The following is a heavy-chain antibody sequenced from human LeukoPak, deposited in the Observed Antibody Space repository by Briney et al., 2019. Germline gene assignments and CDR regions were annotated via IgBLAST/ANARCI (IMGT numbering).Heavy chain of an antibody. D-gene: IGHD2-15*01. J-gene: IGHJ4*02. CDR3: TTDAYFDGGCRGGSCRYRF. CDR1: GFTFSYAW. Sequence: GGSLRLSCAASGFTFSYAWMSWVRQAPGKGLELVGLIKTTAERGAAEYGAPVKGRFTIPRDDSEDTVYLQMSSLKADDTAVYYCTTDAYFDGGCRGGSCRYRFWGQGTLVTVSS. V-gene: IGHV3-15*01. CDR2: IKTTAERGAA.